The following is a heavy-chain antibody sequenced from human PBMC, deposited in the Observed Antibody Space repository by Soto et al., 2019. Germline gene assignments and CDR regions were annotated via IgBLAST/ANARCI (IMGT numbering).Heavy chain of an antibody. J-gene: IGHJ5*02. V-gene: IGHV4-39*01. CDR3: ARLSYDSSGYYWFDX. CDR1: GGSISSTTYY. D-gene: IGHD3-22*01. CDR2: IYYSGST. Sequence: LSLTCTVSGGSISSTTYYWVWIRQPPGKGLECIGSIYYSGSTYDNPSLKSRVTVSVDTSKNQFSLKLSFLTAAETAAYYCARLSYDSSGYYWFDXWGQGTLVTVSX.